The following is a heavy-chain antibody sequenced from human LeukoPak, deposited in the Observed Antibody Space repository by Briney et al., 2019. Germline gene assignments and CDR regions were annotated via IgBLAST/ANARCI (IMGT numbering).Heavy chain of an antibody. CDR2: ISANNGNT. CDR3: ARSRGYSYGYADY. D-gene: IGHD5-18*01. Sequence: ASLTGSCKASRYTFTSYGISWVPQAPGQGLEWMGWISANNGNTNYTQKLQGRVTMTTDTSTSTAYMEMRSLRSDDKAVYYCARSRGYSYGYADYWSQGTLVTVSS. J-gene: IGHJ4*02. V-gene: IGHV1-18*01. CDR1: RYTFTSYG.